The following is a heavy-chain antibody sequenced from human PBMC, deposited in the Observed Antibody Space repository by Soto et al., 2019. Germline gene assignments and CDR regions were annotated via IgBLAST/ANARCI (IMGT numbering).Heavy chain of an antibody. CDR3: ATMGGVVVTTATLDN. Sequence: ASVKVSCKASGYTFTSYDINWVRQATGQGLEWMGWMNPNRGNTGYAQKFQGRVTMTRNTSIITAYMELSSLRSEDTAGYYCATMGGVVVTTATLDNCGQGTLVPVDS. CDR2: MNPNRGNT. J-gene: IGHJ4*02. CDR1: GYTFTSYD. D-gene: IGHD2-2*01. V-gene: IGHV1-8*01.